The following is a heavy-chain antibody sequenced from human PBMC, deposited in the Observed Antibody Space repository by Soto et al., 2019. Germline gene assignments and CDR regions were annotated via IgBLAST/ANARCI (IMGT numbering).Heavy chain of an antibody. Sequence: KASETLSLTCAVSGGSISGGGFSWSWIRQPPGKGLEWIGYILHTGGTQYNPPLKSRVSMSVDKSKNQFSLHLTSVTAADTAVYYCARLQFGEGFDYWGRGALVTVSS. CDR1: GGSISGGGFS. CDR2: ILHTGGT. CDR3: ARLQFGEGFDY. V-gene: IGHV4-30-2*01. J-gene: IGHJ4*02. D-gene: IGHD3-10*01.